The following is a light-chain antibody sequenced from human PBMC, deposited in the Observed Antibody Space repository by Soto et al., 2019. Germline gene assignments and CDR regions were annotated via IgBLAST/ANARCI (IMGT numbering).Light chain of an antibody. CDR3: QQSYSTPIT. Sequence: DFQMTQSPSSLSASVGDRVTITCRASQSISSYLNWYQQKPGKAPKLLIYAASSLQSGVPSRFSGSGSGTDFTLTISSLQPEDFATYYCQQSYSTPITFGQGTRLEI. V-gene: IGKV1-39*01. CDR2: AAS. J-gene: IGKJ5*01. CDR1: QSISSY.